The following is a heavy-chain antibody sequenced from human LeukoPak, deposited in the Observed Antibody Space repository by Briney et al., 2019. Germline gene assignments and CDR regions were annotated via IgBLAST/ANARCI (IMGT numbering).Heavy chain of an antibody. CDR2: IYYSGTT. CDR3: ARGDTAMVL. CDR1: GGSISGYY. J-gene: IGHJ4*02. Sequence: SETLSLTCTVSGGSISGYYWSWIRQPPGKGLEWIGYIYYSGTTNYNPSLKSRVTISVDTSKNHLSLRLGSVTAADTAVYYCARGDTAMVLWGQGTLVTVSS. D-gene: IGHD5-18*01. V-gene: IGHV4-59*01.